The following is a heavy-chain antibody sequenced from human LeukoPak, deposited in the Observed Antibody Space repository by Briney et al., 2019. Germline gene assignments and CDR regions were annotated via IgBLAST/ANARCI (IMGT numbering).Heavy chain of an antibody. Sequence: SETLSLTCTVSGGSISSGGYYWSWIRQHPGKGLEWIGYIYYSGSTYYNPSLKSRVTISVDTSKNQFSLKLSSVTAADTAVYYCARGGRYYDTLTGWAHRPFDYWGQGTLVTVSS. CDR2: IYYSGST. D-gene: IGHD3-9*01. V-gene: IGHV4-31*03. J-gene: IGHJ4*02. CDR1: GGSISSGGYY. CDR3: ARGGRYYDTLTGWAHRPFDY.